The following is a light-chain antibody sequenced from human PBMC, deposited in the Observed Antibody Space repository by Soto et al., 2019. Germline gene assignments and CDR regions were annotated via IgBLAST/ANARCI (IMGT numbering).Light chain of an antibody. CDR3: QQYHNWPTWT. CDR2: GAS. J-gene: IGKJ1*01. CDR1: HSVSSN. V-gene: IGKV3-15*01. Sequence: EVVITQSPSTLSVSPGERATLSCRGSHSVSSNLALYQQKPGQAPRLLIYGASTRATGIPARFSGSGSGTEFTLPISSLQSEDLAVYYCQQYHNWPTWTFGQGTNVDIK.